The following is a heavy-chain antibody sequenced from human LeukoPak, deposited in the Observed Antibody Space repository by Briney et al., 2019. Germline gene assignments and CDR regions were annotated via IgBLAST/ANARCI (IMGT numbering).Heavy chain of an antibody. CDR3: ARLSSDTSYPDI. D-gene: IGHD2-2*01. CDR1: GYRFSNYW. V-gene: IGHV5-51*01. J-gene: IGHJ3*02. CDR2: IYPGDSDT. Sequence: AGESLKISCKGSGYRFSNYWIGWVRQMPGKGLEWMGIIYPGDSDTRYSPSFQGQVTISADKSISNAYLQWTSLKASDTAIYYCARLSSDTSYPDIWGQGTMVTVSS.